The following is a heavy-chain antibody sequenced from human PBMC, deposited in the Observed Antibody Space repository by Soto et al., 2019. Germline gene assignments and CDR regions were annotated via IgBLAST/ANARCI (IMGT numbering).Heavy chain of an antibody. Sequence: PGGSLRLSCAASESIFSGYGMHWIRQTPDKGLEWVAVIRSDGSNEHYADSVKGRFTISRDNSKNMLYLQMNSLRVEDTAVYYCARDRGDNRGAYCSSTSCYSYFGYWGQGTLVTVSS. V-gene: IGHV3-33*01. CDR1: ESIFSGYG. D-gene: IGHD2-2*01. CDR3: ARDRGDNRGAYCSSTSCYSYFGY. J-gene: IGHJ4*02. CDR2: IRSDGSNE.